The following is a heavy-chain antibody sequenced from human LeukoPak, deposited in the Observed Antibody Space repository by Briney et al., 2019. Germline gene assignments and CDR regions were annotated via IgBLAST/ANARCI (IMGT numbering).Heavy chain of an antibody. CDR2: IYYSGST. J-gene: IGHJ3*02. CDR3: AGEPLRYFDWLLPAFGAFDT. V-gene: IGHV4-59*01. Sequence: PSETLSLTCTVSGGSISSYYWSWIRQPPGKGLEWIGYIYYSGSTNYNPSLKSRVTISVDTSKNQFSLKLSSVTAADTAVYYCAGEPLRYFDWLLPAFGAFDTWGQGTMVTVSS. CDR1: GGSISSYY. D-gene: IGHD3-9*01.